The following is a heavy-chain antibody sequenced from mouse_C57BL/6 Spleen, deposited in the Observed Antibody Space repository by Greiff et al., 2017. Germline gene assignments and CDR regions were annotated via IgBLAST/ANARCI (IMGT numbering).Heavy chain of an antibody. Sequence: VQLQQSGAELARPGASVTMSCTASGYTFTSYTMHWVKQRPGQGLEWIGYINPSSGDTKYNKKFKEKATLTADKSSSTAYMQLSSLTSEDSAFYYCSRERNYYGSSYPDYWGQGTTLTVSS. CDR3: SRERNYYGSSYPDY. CDR2: INPSSGDT. V-gene: IGHV1-4*01. CDR1: GYTFTSYT. D-gene: IGHD1-1*01. J-gene: IGHJ2*01.